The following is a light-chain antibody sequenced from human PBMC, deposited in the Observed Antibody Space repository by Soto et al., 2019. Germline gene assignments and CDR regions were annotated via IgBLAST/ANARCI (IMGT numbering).Light chain of an antibody. CDR2: RAS. CDR1: HSVAGN. Sequence: EIVMTQSPGTLSVSPGERATLSCRASHSVAGNLAWYQQKPGLPPRLLIYRASSRATGVPARFSGTGSGTEFTLTISSLQPDDFATYYCQQSYSTPWTFGQGTKVDIK. J-gene: IGKJ1*01. V-gene: IGKV3-15*01. CDR3: QQSYSTPWT.